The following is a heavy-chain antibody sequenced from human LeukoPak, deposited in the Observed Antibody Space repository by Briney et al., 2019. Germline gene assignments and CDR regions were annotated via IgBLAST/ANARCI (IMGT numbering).Heavy chain of an antibody. D-gene: IGHD2-15*01. J-gene: IGHJ5*02. CDR2: IIPIFGTA. CDR3: ARSDIVVVVAATPVGWFDP. CDR1: GGTFSSYA. V-gene: IGHV1-69*01. Sequence: GASVKVSCKASGGTFSSYAISWVRQAPGQRLEWMGGIIPIFGTANYAQKFQGRVTITAGESTSTAYMELSSLRSEDTAVYYCARSDIVVVVAATPVGWFDPWGQGTLVTVSS.